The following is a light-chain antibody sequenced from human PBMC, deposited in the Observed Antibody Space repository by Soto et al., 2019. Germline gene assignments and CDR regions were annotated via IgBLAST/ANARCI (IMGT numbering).Light chain of an antibody. J-gene: IGKJ1*01. V-gene: IGKV3-15*01. CDR3: QQYNTWPRT. CDR2: GAS. CDR1: QSVSSD. Sequence: ETVMTQSPATLSVSPGERATLSCRASQSVSSDLAWYQQKPGQAPRLLIFGASTRATSIPARFTGSRSGTEFTLTIGSLQSEDFAVYYCQQYNTWPRTFGQGTKVDIK.